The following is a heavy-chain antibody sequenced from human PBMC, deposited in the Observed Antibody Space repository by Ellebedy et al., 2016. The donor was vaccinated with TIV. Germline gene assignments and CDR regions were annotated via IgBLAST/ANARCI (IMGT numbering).Heavy chain of an antibody. CDR1: GGTDRSYA. J-gene: IGHJ4*02. V-gene: IGHV1-69*13. CDR3: ARDYGAKSYFES. CDR2: IMPIFGP. Sequence: AASVKVSCKASGGTDRSYAFSWVRQDPGQGLEWMGGIMPIFGPNYAQKFQGRVTITADESTSTAYMELSSLTSEDTAVYFCARDYGAKSYFESWGQGTLVTVSS. D-gene: IGHD4/OR15-4a*01.